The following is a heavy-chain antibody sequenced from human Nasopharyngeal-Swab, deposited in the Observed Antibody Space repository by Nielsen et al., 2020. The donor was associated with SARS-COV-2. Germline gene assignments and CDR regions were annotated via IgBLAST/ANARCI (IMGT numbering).Heavy chain of an antibody. J-gene: IGHJ6*03. CDR3: ARVDRGGTYFSQYFYYMDV. V-gene: IGHV3-30*03. CDR2: ISNDGSDK. D-gene: IGHD1-26*01. Sequence: WIRQPPGKGLEWEAVISNDGSDKLYADSVKGRFSISRDTSRSAVYLQMNSLRSEDTALYYCARVDRGGTYFSQYFYYMDVWGTGTTVTVSS.